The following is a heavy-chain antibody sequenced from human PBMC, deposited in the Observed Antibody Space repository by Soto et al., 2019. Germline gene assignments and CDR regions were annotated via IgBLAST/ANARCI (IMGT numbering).Heavy chain of an antibody. J-gene: IGHJ4*02. D-gene: IGHD3-10*01. V-gene: IGHV1-69*06. CDR3: ARGHYYGSGSYAYYFDY. CDR1: GGTFSSYA. Sequence: QVQLVRSGAEVKKPGSSVKVSCKASGGTFSSYAISWVRQAPGQGLEWMGGIIPIFGTANYAQKFQGRVTITADKSTSTAYMELSSLRSEDTAVYYCARGHYYGSGSYAYYFDYWGQGTLVTVSS. CDR2: IIPIFGTA.